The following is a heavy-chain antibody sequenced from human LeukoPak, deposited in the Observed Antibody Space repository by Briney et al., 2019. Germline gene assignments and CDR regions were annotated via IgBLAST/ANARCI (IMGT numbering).Heavy chain of an antibody. Sequence: SETQSLTCAVYGGSFSGYYWSWIRQPPGKGLEWIGEINHRGSTNYNPSLKSRVTISVDTSKNQFSLKLSSVTAADTAVYYCARTTEGGYTYDYFYYYYMDVWGKGTTVTISS. CDR3: ARTTEGGYTYDYFYYYYMDV. D-gene: IGHD5-18*01. V-gene: IGHV4-34*01. CDR1: GGSFSGYY. J-gene: IGHJ6*03. CDR2: INHRGST.